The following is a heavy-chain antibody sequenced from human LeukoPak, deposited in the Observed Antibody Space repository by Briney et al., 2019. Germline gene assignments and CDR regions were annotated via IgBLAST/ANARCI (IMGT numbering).Heavy chain of an antibody. CDR3: ARGEMATNIDPPPFDY. J-gene: IGHJ4*02. Sequence: GGSLRLSCAASRFTFSDYYMSWIRQAPGKGLEWVSYISSSGSSMKYADSVKGRFTISRDNAKNSLYLQMNSLRAEDTAVYYCARGEMATNIDPPPFDYWGQGTLVTVSS. CDR1: RFTFSDYY. CDR2: ISSSGSSM. D-gene: IGHD5-24*01. V-gene: IGHV3-11*04.